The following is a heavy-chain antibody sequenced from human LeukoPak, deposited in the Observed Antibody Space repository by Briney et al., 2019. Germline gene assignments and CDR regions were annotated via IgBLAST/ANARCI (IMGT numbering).Heavy chain of an antibody. V-gene: IGHV3-23*01. CDR3: AKGGVVHAFDI. J-gene: IGHJ3*02. CDR1: GFAFSSYA. D-gene: IGHD2-15*01. CDR2: INGNGGST. Sequence: PGGSLRLSCAASGFAFSSYAMSWVRQAPGKGLEWVLAINGNGGSTYYADSVKGRFTVSRDNSKNTLYLQMNSLRAEDTAVYYCAKGGVVHAFDIWGQGTMVTVSS.